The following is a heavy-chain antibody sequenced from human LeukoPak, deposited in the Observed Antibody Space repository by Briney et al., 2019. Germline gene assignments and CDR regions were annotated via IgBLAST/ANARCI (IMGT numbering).Heavy chain of an antibody. J-gene: IGHJ4*02. V-gene: IGHV1-69*13. CDR2: IIPIFGTA. Sequence: EASVKVSCKASVGTFSSYAISWVRQAPGQGLEWMGGIIPIFGTANYAQKFQGRVTITADESTSTAYMELSSLRSEDTAVYYCAAADDSSGYWTIDYWGQGTLVTVSS. CDR1: VGTFSSYA. D-gene: IGHD3-22*01. CDR3: AAADDSSGYWTIDY.